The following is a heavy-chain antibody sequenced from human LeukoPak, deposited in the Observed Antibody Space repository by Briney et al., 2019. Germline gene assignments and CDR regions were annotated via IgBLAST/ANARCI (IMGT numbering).Heavy chain of an antibody. V-gene: IGHV3-53*01. CDR1: GLIVSDNC. CDR3: AKVLHGLGGSGSYHPSYYYGLDI. CDR2: IYGDGDT. D-gene: IGHD3-10*01. Sequence: GGSLRLSCVASGLIVSDNCMTWVRQAPGKGLEWVSVIYGDGDTYFSDLVKGRFTISRDDSKNTLYLQMNSLRAEDTAVYYCAKVLHGLGGSGSYHPSYYYGLDIWGQGATVTVSS. J-gene: IGHJ6*02.